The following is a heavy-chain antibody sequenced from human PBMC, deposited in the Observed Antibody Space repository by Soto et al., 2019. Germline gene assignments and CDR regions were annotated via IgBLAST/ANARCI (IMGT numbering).Heavy chain of an antibody. Sequence: VQLVESGGGMVQPGGSLRLSCATSGFTLSSYSMHWVRQAPGKGLAWVSYISGSGGTIYYADSGKGRFTISRDNAKNSLSVQMNSLRHEDTAVYFCARETGLRSSGWSYYFDFWGQGTRVTVSS. CDR2: ISGSGGTI. CDR3: ARETGLRSSGWSYYFDF. J-gene: IGHJ4*02. V-gene: IGHV3-48*02. D-gene: IGHD6-19*01. CDR1: GFTLSSYS.